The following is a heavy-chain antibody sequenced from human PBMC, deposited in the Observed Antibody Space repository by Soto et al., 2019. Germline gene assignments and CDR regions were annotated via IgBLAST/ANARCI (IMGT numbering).Heavy chain of an antibody. V-gene: IGHV3-21*01. Sequence: APGKGLEWVSSISSSSTYIYYADSVKGRFTISRDNAKNSLYLQMNSLRAEDTAVYYCARGTYDHVIDYWGQGTLVTVSS. D-gene: IGHD3-3*01. CDR3: ARGTYDHVIDY. J-gene: IGHJ4*02. CDR2: ISSSSTYI.